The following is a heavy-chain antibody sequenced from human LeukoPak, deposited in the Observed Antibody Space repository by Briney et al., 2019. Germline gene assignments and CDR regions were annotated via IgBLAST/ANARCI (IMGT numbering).Heavy chain of an antibody. D-gene: IGHD6-19*01. J-gene: IGHJ4*02. V-gene: IGHV3-23*01. CDR2: ISGSGGST. CDR1: GFTFSNYA. CDR3: AKSRSASPIAVAGHFDY. Sequence: GGSLRLSCAASGFTFSNYAMSWVRQAPGKGLEWVSAISGSGGSTYYADSVKGRFTISRDNSKNTLYLQMNSLRAEDTAVYYCAKSRSASPIAVAGHFDYWGQGTLVTVSS.